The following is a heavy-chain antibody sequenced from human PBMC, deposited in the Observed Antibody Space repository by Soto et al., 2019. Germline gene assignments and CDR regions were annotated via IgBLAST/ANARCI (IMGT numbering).Heavy chain of an antibody. CDR3: ARATSYSSSWYPFDP. D-gene: IGHD6-13*01. CDR2: IYYSGST. Sequence: SETLSLTCTVSGGSISSGGYYWSWIRQHPGKGLEWIGYIYYSGSTYYNPSLKSRVTISVDTSKNQFSLKLSSVTAADTAVYYCARATSYSSSWYPFDPWGQGTLVTVSS. V-gene: IGHV4-31*03. J-gene: IGHJ5*02. CDR1: GGSISSGGYY.